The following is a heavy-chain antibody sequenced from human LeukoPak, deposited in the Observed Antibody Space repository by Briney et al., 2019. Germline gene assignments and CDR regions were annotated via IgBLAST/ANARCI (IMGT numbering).Heavy chain of an antibody. V-gene: IGHV3-20*04. D-gene: IGHD6-19*01. J-gene: IGHJ6*03. CDR1: GFTFDDYG. CDR2: INWNGGST. CDR3: ARTPLAVAYYYYMDV. Sequence: GGSLILSCAASGFTFDDYGMSWVRQAPGKGLEWVSGINWNGGSTGYADSVKGRFTISRDNAKNSLYLQMNSLRAEDTALYYCARTPLAVAYYYYMDVWGKGTTVTVSS.